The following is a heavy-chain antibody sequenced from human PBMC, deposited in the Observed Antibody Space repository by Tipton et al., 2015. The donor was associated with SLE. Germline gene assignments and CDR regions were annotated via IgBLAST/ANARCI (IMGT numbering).Heavy chain of an antibody. J-gene: IGHJ4*02. D-gene: IGHD4-17*01. CDR2: IYYSGST. CDR3: ARGGKSTTHYFDY. V-gene: IGHV4-59*11. CDR1: GGSISSHY. Sequence: TLSLTCTVSGGSISSHYWSWIRQPPGKGLEWIGYIYYSGSTNYNPSLKSRVTISVDTSKNQFSLKLSSVTAADTAVYYCARGGKSTTHYFDYWGQGTLVTVSS.